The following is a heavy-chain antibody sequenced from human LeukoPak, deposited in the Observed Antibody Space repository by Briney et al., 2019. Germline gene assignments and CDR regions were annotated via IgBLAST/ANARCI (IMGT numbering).Heavy chain of an antibody. Sequence: SVKVSCKASGGTFSSYAISWVRQAPGQGLEWMGGIIPIFGTANYAQKFQGRVTITTDESTSTAYMELSSLRSEDTAVYYYARDYDKSSSYLYWGQGTLVTVSS. CDR2: IIPIFGTA. V-gene: IGHV1-69*05. CDR1: GGTFSSYA. D-gene: IGHD6-13*01. J-gene: IGHJ4*02. CDR3: ARDYDKSSSYLY.